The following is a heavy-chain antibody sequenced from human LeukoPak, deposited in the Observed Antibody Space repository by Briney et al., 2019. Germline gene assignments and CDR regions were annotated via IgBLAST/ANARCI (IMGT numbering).Heavy chain of an antibody. D-gene: IGHD5-24*01. CDR2: IRHDGSKK. V-gene: IGHV3-30*02. CDR1: GFTFSSDG. CDR3: AKSGDGYRFDY. J-gene: IGHJ4*02. Sequence: PGGSLRLSCAASGFTFSSDGTHWVRQAPGKGLEWVAFIRHDGSKKYYADSVKGRLTTSRDNSKNTLDLQMNSLRPEDTAVYYCAKSGDGYRFDYWGQGTLVTVSS.